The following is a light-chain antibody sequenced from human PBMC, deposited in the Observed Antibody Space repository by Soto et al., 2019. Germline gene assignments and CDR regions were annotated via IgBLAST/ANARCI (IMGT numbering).Light chain of an antibody. CDR2: AAS. J-gene: IGKJ1*01. Sequence: DIQMTQSPSSLSASLGDRVTITCRASQSISSYLNWYQQKPGKAPNLLIYAASSLQSGVPSRFSGSGSGTDFTLTISRLQPEDFATYYCQHTYSTPWTFGQGTKLEIK. CDR3: QHTYSTPWT. CDR1: QSISSY. V-gene: IGKV1-39*01.